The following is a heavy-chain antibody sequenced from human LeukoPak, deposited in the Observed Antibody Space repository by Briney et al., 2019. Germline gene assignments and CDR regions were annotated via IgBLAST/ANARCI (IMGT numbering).Heavy chain of an antibody. D-gene: IGHD2-15*01. J-gene: IGHJ6*02. CDR3: ARPPVGNGMDV. CDR1: GGSFSGYY. Sequence: SETLSLTCAVYGGSFSGYYWSWIRQPPGKGLEWIGEINHSGSTSYNPSLKSRVTISVDTSKNQFSLKLSSVTAADTAVYYCARPPVGNGMDVWGQGTTVTVSS. CDR2: INHSGST. V-gene: IGHV4-34*01.